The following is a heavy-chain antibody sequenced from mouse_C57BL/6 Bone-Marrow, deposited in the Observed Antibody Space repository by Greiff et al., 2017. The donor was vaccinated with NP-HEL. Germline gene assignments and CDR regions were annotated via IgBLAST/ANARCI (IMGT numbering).Heavy chain of an antibody. J-gene: IGHJ2*01. Sequence: EVQRVESGPGLAKPSQTLSLTCSVTGYSITSDYWNWIRKFPGNKLEYMGYMSYSGSTYYNPSLKSRISITRDTSKNQYYLQLNSVTTEDTATYYCARSYYGSSYYFDYWGQGTTLTVSS. D-gene: IGHD1-1*01. CDR2: MSYSGST. CDR1: GYSITSDY. CDR3: ARSYYGSSYYFDY. V-gene: IGHV3-8*01.